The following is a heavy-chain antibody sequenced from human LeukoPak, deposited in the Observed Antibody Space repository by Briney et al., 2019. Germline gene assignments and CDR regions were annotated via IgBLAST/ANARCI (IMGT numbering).Heavy chain of an antibody. Sequence: ASVKVSCKASGYTFTNYYMHWVRQAPGQGLEWMGIINPGGDNTNYAQNFQGRVTMTRDTSTSTVYMELSSLRSEDTAIYYCARIRDGYNDAYDIWGQGTVVTVPS. CDR2: INPGGDNT. CDR1: GYTFTNYY. V-gene: IGHV1-46*01. D-gene: IGHD5-24*01. J-gene: IGHJ3*02. CDR3: ARIRDGYNDAYDI.